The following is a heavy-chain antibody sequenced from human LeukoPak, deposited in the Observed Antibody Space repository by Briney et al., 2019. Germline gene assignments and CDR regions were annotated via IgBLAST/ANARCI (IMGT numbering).Heavy chain of an antibody. CDR2: IYHSGST. J-gene: IGHJ6*03. D-gene: IGHD4-17*01. Sequence: SETLSLTCAVSGGSISSSNWWSWVRQPPGKGLEWIGEIYHSGSTNYNPSLKSRVTISVDKSKNQFSLKLSSVTAADTAVYYCAREIYGDYSHYYYYYYMDVWGKGTTVTISS. CDR3: AREIYGDYSHYYYYYYMDV. CDR1: GGSISSSNW. V-gene: IGHV4-4*02.